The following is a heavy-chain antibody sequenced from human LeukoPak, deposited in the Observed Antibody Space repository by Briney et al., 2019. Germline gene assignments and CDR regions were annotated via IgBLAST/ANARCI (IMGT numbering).Heavy chain of an antibody. CDR3: AKNRVVPAAPPGVFDY. V-gene: IGHV3-30*02. J-gene: IGHJ4*02. D-gene: IGHD2-2*01. CDR1: GFTFSSYG. CDR2: IRYDGSNK. Sequence: GGSLRLSCAASGFTFSSYGMHWVRQAPGKGLEWVAFIRYDGSNKYYADSVKGRFTISRDNSKNTLYLQMNSLRAEDTAVYYCAKNRVVPAAPPGVFDYWGQGTLVTVSS.